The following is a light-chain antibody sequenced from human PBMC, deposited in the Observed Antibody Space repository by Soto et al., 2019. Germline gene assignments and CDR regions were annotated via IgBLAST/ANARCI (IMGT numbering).Light chain of an antibody. CDR1: QSISNW. V-gene: IGKV1-5*03. Sequence: DIQMTQSPSTLSASVGDRVTITCRASQSISNWLAWYQQKPGKVPKLLIYKASTLESGVPSRFSGSASGTEFTLTISSLQPDDFATYFCQQYNSYPYTFGQGTKVDIK. CDR2: KAS. J-gene: IGKJ2*01. CDR3: QQYNSYPYT.